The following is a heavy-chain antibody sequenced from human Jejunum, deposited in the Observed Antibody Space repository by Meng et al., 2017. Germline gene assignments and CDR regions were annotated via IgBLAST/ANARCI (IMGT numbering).Heavy chain of an antibody. CDR3: ARHFLTMSKDYFDY. Sequence: QVQRQESGPGLVKPSETLSLICTVSGGSTITTGYYWGWIRQPPGKGLEWMGSIYYSGSTYYNSPLQSRLTISVDTSKNQFSLKLRSVTAADTAIYYCARHFLTMSKDYFDYWGQGTLVTVSS. V-gene: IGHV4-39*01. J-gene: IGHJ4*02. CDR1: GGSTITTGYY. CDR2: IYYSGST. D-gene: IGHD2/OR15-2a*01.